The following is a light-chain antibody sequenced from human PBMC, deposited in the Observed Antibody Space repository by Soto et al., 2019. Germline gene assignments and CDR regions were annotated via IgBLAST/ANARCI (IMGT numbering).Light chain of an antibody. CDR1: QGIDNY. V-gene: IGKV1-27*01. Sequence: DIQMTQSPSSLSASVGDKITITCRASQGIDNYLAWHQQKSGQVPKLLIYAASTLQSGVPSRFSGSGSGTDFTLTISSLQPEDVASYYCQKYDSAPATFGQGTRVEIK. CDR2: AAS. J-gene: IGKJ1*01. CDR3: QKYDSAPAT.